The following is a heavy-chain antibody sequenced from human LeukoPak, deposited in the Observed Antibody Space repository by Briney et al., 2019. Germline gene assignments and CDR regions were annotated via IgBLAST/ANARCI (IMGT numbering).Heavy chain of an antibody. Sequence: ASVNVSCKASGYTLTACDINGVRQATGQGLEWMGWMNPNSGNTGYGQSFQGRITMTRDISIGTAYMELSNLTSEDTAIYYCTRGSSGRRDNWGQGTLVTVSA. CDR2: MNPNSGNT. D-gene: IGHD6-19*01. V-gene: IGHV1-8*01. J-gene: IGHJ4*02. CDR3: TRGSSGRRDN. CDR1: GYTLTACD.